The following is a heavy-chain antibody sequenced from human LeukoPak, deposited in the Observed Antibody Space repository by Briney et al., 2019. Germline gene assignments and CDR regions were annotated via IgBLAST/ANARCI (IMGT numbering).Heavy chain of an antibody. J-gene: IGHJ4*02. CDR3: ARGSGYCTNGVCSLYYFDY. CDR1: GGSFSCYY. CDR2: INHSGST. D-gene: IGHD2-8*01. Sequence: SETLSLTCAVYGGSFSCYYWSWIRQPPGKGLEWIGVINHSGSTNYNPSLKSRVTISVDTSKNQFSLKLSSVTAADTAVYYCARGSGYCTNGVCSLYYFDYWGQGTLVTVSS. V-gene: IGHV4-34*01.